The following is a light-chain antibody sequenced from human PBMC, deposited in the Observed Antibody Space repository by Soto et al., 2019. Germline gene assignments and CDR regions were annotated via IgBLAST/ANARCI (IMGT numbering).Light chain of an antibody. CDR2: EDN. CDR3: CSYAGGTSVI. V-gene: IGLV2-23*01. CDR1: SIDVGRYNL. J-gene: IGLJ2*01. Sequence: QSALAQPASVSGSPGQSITISCTGSSIDVGRYNLVSWYQQHPDKAPKLIIYEDNERPSGVSDRFSGSKSGNTASLTISGLQTEDEADYYCCSYAGGTSVIFGGGTKLTVL.